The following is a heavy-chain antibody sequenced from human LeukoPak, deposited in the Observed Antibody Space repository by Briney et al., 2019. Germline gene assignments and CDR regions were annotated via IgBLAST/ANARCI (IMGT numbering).Heavy chain of an antibody. J-gene: IGHJ6*02. Sequence: SETLSLTCTVSDGSISNHYWSWIRQPPGKGLEWIGNINYSGSTKYNPSLKSRVVMSVDTSKNQFSLKLSSVTAADTAVYYCARDSEVYYYDSSGYSEKTYYYYGMDVWGQGTTVTVSS. CDR1: DGSISNHY. D-gene: IGHD3-22*01. CDR2: INYSGST. V-gene: IGHV4-59*11. CDR3: ARDSEVYYYDSSGYSEKTYYYYGMDV.